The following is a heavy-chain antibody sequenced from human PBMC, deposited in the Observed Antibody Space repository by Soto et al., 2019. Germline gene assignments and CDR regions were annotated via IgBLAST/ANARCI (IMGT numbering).Heavy chain of an antibody. CDR2: ISAYNSNT. CDR1: GYTFTSYG. J-gene: IGHJ4*02. CDR3: ARGYCSGGSCYAYYFDY. V-gene: IGHV1-18*01. D-gene: IGHD2-15*01. Sequence: ASVKVSCKASGYTFTSYGISWVRQAPGQGLEWKGWISAYNSNTNYAQKLQGRVTMTTDTSTSTAYMELRSLRSDDTAVYYCARGYCSGGSCYAYYFDYWGQGTLVTVSS.